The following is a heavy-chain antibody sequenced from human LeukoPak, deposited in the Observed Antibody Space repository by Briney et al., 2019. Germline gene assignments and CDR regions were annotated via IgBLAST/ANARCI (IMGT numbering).Heavy chain of an antibody. Sequence: ASVKVSCKASGYTFTSYGISWVRKAPGQGLEWMGWIGAYNGNTNYAQKLQGRVTMTTDTSTSTAYMELRSLRSDDTAVYYCARDAGYNYGYLSSHFDYWGQGTLVTVSS. D-gene: IGHD5-18*01. CDR3: ARDAGYNYGYLSSHFDY. J-gene: IGHJ4*02. V-gene: IGHV1-18*01. CDR2: IGAYNGNT. CDR1: GYTFTSYG.